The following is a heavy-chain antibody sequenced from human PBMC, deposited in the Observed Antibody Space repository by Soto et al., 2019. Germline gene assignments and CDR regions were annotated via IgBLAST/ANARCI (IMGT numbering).Heavy chain of an antibody. CDR2: IYYSGSS. CDR3: ARGTMLRGPGYYYAMDV. CDR1: GGSFNTYY. D-gene: IGHD3-10*01. J-gene: IGHJ6*02. V-gene: IGHV4-34*01. Sequence: SETLSLTCAVYGGSFNTYYWNWIRQSPGKGLEWIGYIYYSGSSYYNPSLKSRVIISVDTSKNQFSLNLTAVTAADTAVYYCARGTMLRGPGYYYAMDVWGQGTTVTVSS.